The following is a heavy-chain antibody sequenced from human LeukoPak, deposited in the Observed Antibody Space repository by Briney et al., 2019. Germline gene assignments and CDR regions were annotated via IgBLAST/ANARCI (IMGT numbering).Heavy chain of an antibody. D-gene: IGHD1-20*01. CDR3: ARVGSYNWNDYAY. CDR2: IYYSGST. Sequence: SETLSLTCTVSGGSISSYYWSWIRQPPGKGLEWIGSIYYSGSTNYNPSLKSRVTISVDTSKNQFSLKLSSVTAADTAVYYCARVGSYNWNDYAYWGQGTLVTVSS. CDR1: GGSISSYY. J-gene: IGHJ4*02. V-gene: IGHV4-59*01.